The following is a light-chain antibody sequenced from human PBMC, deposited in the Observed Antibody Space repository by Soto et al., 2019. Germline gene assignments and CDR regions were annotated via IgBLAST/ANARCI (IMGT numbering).Light chain of an antibody. CDR2: DSS. CDR3: QQRSNWPLT. CDR1: QSVTTY. J-gene: IGKJ4*01. Sequence: EIVLTQSPATLSLSPGERASLSCRASQSVTTYLAWYQQKPGQAPRLLIYDSSNRATGIPPRFSGSGSGTDFTLTISSLESEDFVVYYCQQRSNWPLTFGGGTKVEIK. V-gene: IGKV3-11*01.